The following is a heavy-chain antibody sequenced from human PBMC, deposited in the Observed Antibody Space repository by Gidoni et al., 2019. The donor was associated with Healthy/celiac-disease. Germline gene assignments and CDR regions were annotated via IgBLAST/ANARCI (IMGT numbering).Heavy chain of an antibody. Sequence: HVHLVQPGAEVKKPGASVKVSCMPPGYTCTSYGISWVRQAPGQGLEWMGWISAYNGNTNYAQKLQGIVTMTTDTSTSTAYMELRVLRCDDTAVYDCAREPSGDYEGGAFDIWGQGTMVTVSS. CDR3: AREPSGDYEGGAFDI. V-gene: IGHV1-18*01. D-gene: IGHD4-17*01. CDR1: GYTCTSYG. CDR2: ISAYNGNT. J-gene: IGHJ3*02.